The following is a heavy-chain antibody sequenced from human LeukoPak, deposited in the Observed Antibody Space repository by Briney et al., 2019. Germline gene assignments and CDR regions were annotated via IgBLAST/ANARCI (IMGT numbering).Heavy chain of an antibody. CDR3: ARVGGGSSWDSYYYYYMDV. J-gene: IGHJ6*03. CDR1: GYSISSGYY. D-gene: IGHD6-13*01. Sequence: SETLSLTCTVSGYSISSGYYWGWIRQPPGKGLEWIGSIYHSGSTYYNPSLKSRVTISVDTSKNQFSLKLSSVTAADTAVYYCARVGGGSSWDSYYYYYMDVWGKGTTVTVSS. CDR2: IYHSGST. V-gene: IGHV4-38-2*02.